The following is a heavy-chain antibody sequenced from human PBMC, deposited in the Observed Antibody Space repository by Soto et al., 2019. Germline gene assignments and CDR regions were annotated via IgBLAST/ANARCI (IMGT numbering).Heavy chain of an antibody. V-gene: IGHV3-23*01. D-gene: IGHD4-17*01. Sequence: GGSLRLSCAASGFTFSSYAMSWVRQAPGKGLEWVSAISGSGGSTYYADSVKGRFTISRDNSKNMLYLQMNSLRAEDTAVYYCAKDLYGDPYYFDYWGQGTLVTVSS. CDR2: ISGSGGST. J-gene: IGHJ4*02. CDR1: GFTFSSYA. CDR3: AKDLYGDPYYFDY.